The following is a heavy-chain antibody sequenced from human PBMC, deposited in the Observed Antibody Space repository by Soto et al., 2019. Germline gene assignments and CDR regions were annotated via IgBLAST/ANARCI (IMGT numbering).Heavy chain of an antibody. CDR1: GGSIRSSSYY. D-gene: IGHD3-10*01. Sequence: QLHLQESGPGLVKPSETLSLTCTVSGGSIRSSSYYWGWIRQSPGKGLEWLGSVYYSGSTQYKPSLKTRVTISVDTSKNLFSLKLSSVTAADTAVYYCARLARFVPDVNWYFDLWGRDTLVTVSS. V-gene: IGHV4-39*01. CDR2: VYYSGST. J-gene: IGHJ2*01. CDR3: ARLARFVPDVNWYFDL.